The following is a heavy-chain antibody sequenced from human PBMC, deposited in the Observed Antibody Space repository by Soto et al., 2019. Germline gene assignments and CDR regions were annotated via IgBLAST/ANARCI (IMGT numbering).Heavy chain of an antibody. CDR1: GGSISSSSYY. CDR2: IYYSGST. Sequence: PSETLSLTCTVSGGSISSSSYYWGWIRQPPGKGLEWIGSIYYSGSTYYNPSLKSRVTISVDTSKNQFSLKLSSVTAADTAVYYCARHLGRYGGEYDFWSGYYPRRYFDYWGQGTLVTVSS. V-gene: IGHV4-39*01. D-gene: IGHD3-3*01. J-gene: IGHJ4*02. CDR3: ARHLGRYGGEYDFWSGYYPRRYFDY.